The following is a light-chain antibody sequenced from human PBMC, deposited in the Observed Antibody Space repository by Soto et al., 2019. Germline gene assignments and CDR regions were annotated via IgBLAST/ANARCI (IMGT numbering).Light chain of an antibody. CDR2: KSS. CDR1: QDVDKW. V-gene: IGKV1-5*03. CDR3: QQYSSYWT. Sequence: IVMSQSPSSLSTSAGDTVTITCRASQDVDKWLAWYQQKPGKAPKLLIYKSSTLNGGVPSRFRAIGSGTEYSLTISGLQPDDVATYYCQQYSSYWTFGQGTMVEIK. J-gene: IGKJ1*01.